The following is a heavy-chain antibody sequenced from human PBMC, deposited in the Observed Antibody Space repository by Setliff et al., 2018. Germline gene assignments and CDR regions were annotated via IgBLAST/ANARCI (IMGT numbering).Heavy chain of an antibody. V-gene: IGHV4-59*08. J-gene: IGHJ4*02. CDR3: ARHFRSSKVQFLEYLTDYYFDS. CDR2: VSYGGST. CDR1: GAAISTYH. Sequence: SETLSLTCAVSGAAISTYHWSWLRQPPGKGLEWIGYVSYGGSTKYNPSLESRVTISLDTPKNQFSLKLSSVTAADTAVYYCARHFRSSKVQFLEYLTDYYFDSWGQGTLVTVPQ. D-gene: IGHD3-3*01.